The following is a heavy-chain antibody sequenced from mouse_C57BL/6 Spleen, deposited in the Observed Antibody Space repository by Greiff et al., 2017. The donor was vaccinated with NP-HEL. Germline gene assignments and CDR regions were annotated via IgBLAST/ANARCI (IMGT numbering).Heavy chain of an antibody. V-gene: IGHV5-4*01. Sequence: EVQRVESGGGLVKPGGSLKLSCAASGFTFSSYAMSWVRQTPEKRLEWVATISDGGSYTYYPDNVKGRFTISRDNAKNNLYLQMSHLKSEDTAMYYCARDQGSRGWYFDVWGTGTTVTVSS. CDR1: GFTFSSYA. D-gene: IGHD1-1*01. CDR3: ARDQGSRGWYFDV. J-gene: IGHJ1*03. CDR2: ISDGGSYT.